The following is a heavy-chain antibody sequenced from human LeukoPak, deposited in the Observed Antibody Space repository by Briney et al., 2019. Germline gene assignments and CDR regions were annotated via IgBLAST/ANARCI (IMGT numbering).Heavy chain of an antibody. CDR3: AKDRSLERRSNAFDI. J-gene: IGHJ3*02. CDR2: ISWNSGSI. V-gene: IGHV3-9*01. Sequence: GGSLRLSCAASGFTFDDYAMPWVRQAPGKGLEWVSGISWNSGSIGYAGSVKGRFTISRDNAKNSLYLQMNSLRAEDTALYYCAKDRSLERRSNAFDIWGQGTMVTVSS. D-gene: IGHD1-1*01. CDR1: GFTFDDYA.